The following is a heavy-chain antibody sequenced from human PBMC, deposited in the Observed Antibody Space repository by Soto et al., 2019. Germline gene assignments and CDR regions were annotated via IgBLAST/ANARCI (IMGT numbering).Heavy chain of an antibody. Sequence: QVQLVESGGGVVQPGRSLRLSCEASGFTFSSYGMHWVRQAPGKGLEWVAVIWYDGSNKYYADSVKGRFTISRDNSKNTLYLKMNSLRDEDTAVYYCARDIQRTVVVPDAILEWGQGTLVTVSS. V-gene: IGHV3-33*01. D-gene: IGHD2-2*01. CDR3: ARDIQRTVVVPDAILE. CDR1: GFTFSSYG. J-gene: IGHJ4*02. CDR2: IWYDGSNK.